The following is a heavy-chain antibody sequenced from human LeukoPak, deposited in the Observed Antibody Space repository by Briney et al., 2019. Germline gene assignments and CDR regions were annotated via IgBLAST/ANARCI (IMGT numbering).Heavy chain of an antibody. V-gene: IGHV3-33*01. Sequence: RGRSLRLSCAASGFTFSSYGMHWVRQAPGKGLEWVAVIWYDGSNKYYADSVKGRFTISTDNSKNTLYLQMNSLRAEDTTVYYCASVGATNPFDYWGQGTLVTVSS. CDR1: GFTFSSYG. D-gene: IGHD1-26*01. CDR2: IWYDGSNK. J-gene: IGHJ4*02. CDR3: ASVGATNPFDY.